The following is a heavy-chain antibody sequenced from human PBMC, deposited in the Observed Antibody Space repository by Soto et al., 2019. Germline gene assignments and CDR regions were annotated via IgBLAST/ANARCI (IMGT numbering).Heavy chain of an antibody. CDR3: ARARLYCTNGVCYRYYYGMDV. D-gene: IGHD2-8*01. J-gene: IGHJ6*02. V-gene: IGHV5-51*01. CDR2: IYPGDSDT. CDR1: GYSFTSYW. Sequence: GESLKISCTGSGYSFTSYWIGWVRQMTGKGLEWMGIIYPGDSDTRYSPSFQGQVTISADKSISTAYLQWSSLKASDTAMYYCARARLYCTNGVCYRYYYGMDVWGQGTTVTVSS.